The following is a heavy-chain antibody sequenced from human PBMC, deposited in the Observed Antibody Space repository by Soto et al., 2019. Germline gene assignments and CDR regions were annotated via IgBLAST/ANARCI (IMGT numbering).Heavy chain of an antibody. Sequence: ASVKGTWEASGYSFATNDFNWVRQAPGQGLEWMGWMSPKSGNTGYAQNFQGRFTMTRDTSINTVYMELSSLRSEDTAVYYCARAGYCTDGVCYVWIDYWG. D-gene: IGHD2-8*01. J-gene: IGHJ4*01. CDR2: MSPKSGNT. V-gene: IGHV1-8*01. CDR3: ARAGYCTDGVCYVWIDY. CDR1: GYSFATND.